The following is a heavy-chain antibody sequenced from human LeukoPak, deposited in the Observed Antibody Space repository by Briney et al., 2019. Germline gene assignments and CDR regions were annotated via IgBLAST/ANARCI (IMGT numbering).Heavy chain of an antibody. J-gene: IGHJ5*02. CDR1: GGSISSYY. CDR2: IYYSGST. CDR3: ARGLVIAAAGTWFDP. V-gene: IGHV4-59*12. Sequence: NPSETLSLTCTVSGGSISSYYWSWIRQPPGKGLEWIGYIYYSGSTNYNPSLKSRVTISVDTSKNQFSLKLSSVTAADTAVYYCARGLVIAAAGTWFDPWGQGTLVTVSS. D-gene: IGHD6-13*01.